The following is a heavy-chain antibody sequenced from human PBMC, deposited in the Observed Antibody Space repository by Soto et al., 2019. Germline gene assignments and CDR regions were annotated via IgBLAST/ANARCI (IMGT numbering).Heavy chain of an antibody. CDR1: AFTFSNYD. CDR2: IGAASDT. CDR3: ARGVLGPGDYYYGMDV. V-gene: IGHV3-13*01. J-gene: IGHJ6*02. D-gene: IGHD7-27*01. Sequence: VGCVRLSCAASAFTFSNYDMNWVRQAPGEGLEWVSGIGAASDTYYPVSLQGRFTVTRDNAKKSLYLQMNSLRAGDTAVYDCARGVLGPGDYYYGMDVWGQGTTVTVS.